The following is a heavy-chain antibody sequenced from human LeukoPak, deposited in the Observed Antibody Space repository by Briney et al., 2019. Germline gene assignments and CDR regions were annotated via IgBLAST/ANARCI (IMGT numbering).Heavy chain of an antibody. Sequence: GGSLRLSCAASGFTFDDYGMSWVRQAPGKGLEWVSGINWNGGSTGYADSVKGRFTISRDNAKNSLYLQMNSLRAEDTAVYYCTCVSRQWLVGYMDVWGKGTTVTVSS. V-gene: IGHV3-20*04. CDR1: GFTFDDYG. CDR2: INWNGGST. D-gene: IGHD6-19*01. J-gene: IGHJ6*03. CDR3: TCVSRQWLVGYMDV.